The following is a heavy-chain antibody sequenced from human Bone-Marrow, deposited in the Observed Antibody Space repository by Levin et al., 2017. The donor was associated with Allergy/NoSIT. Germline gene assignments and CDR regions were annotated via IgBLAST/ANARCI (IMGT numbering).Heavy chain of an antibody. D-gene: IGHD6-13*01. CDR3: ARGVLVGSSWHINRFDY. V-gene: IGHV4-34*01. Sequence: SETLSLTCAVYGGSFSGYYWSWIRQPPGKGLEWIGEINHSGSTNYNPSLKSRVTISVDTSKNQFSLKLSSVTAADTAVYYCARGVLVGSSWHINRFDYWGQGTLVTVSS. J-gene: IGHJ4*02. CDR2: INHSGST. CDR1: GGSFSGYY.